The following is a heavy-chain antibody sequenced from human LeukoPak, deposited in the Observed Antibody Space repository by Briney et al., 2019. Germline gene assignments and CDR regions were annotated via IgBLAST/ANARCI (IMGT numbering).Heavy chain of an antibody. D-gene: IGHD3-3*01. Sequence: PSQTLSLTCTDSRGSISSDHYYWSWIRQPAGKGLEWIGRIYASGSTNYNPSLKSRVTMSLHTSKNQFSLNLTSVTAADAAVYYCARDNSRIDYSFWSGYYSDKNYFDYWGQGTLVTVSS. CDR1: RGSISSDHYY. CDR3: ARDNSRIDYSFWSGYYSDKNYFDY. J-gene: IGHJ4*02. V-gene: IGHV4-61*02. CDR2: IYASGST.